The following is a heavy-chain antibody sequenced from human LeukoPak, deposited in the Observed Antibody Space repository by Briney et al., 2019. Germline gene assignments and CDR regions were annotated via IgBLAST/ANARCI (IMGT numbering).Heavy chain of an antibody. CDR3: ARDPVGAIGYGMDV. CDR1: GFTVSSNY. Sequence: PGGSLRLSCAASGFTVSSNYMSWVRQAPGKGLEWVSVIYSGGSTIYADSVKGRFTISRDSSKNTLYLQMNSLRAEDTAVYYCARDPVGAIGYGMDVWGQGTTVTVPS. D-gene: IGHD1-26*01. CDR2: IYSGGST. V-gene: IGHV3-66*01. J-gene: IGHJ6*02.